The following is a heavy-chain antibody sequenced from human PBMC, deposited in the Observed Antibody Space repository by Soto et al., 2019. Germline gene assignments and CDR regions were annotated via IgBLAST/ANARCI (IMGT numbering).Heavy chain of an antibody. J-gene: IGHJ4*02. CDR3: ARKGGSSGYYDY. D-gene: IGHD3-22*01. Sequence: QVQLQESGPGLVKPSDTLSLTCGVSGYSISSSNWWGWIRQPPGKGLEWIGYIYYSGGTYYNPSLKSRVSMSVDTSKHQFSLKLSSVTAVDTAVYYCARKGGSSGYYDYWGQGTLVTVSS. CDR1: GYSISSSNW. V-gene: IGHV4-28*01. CDR2: IYYSGGT.